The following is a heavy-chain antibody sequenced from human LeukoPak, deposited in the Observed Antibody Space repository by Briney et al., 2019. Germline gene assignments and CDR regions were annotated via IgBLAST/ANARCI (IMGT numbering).Heavy chain of an antibody. Sequence: GASVKVSCKASGYTFTGYYMHWVRQAPGQGLEWMGRINPNSGGTNYAQKFQGRVTMTRDTSISTAYMELSRLRSDDTAVYYCARVKVRITMVPGVTDYYYYMDVWGKGTTVTVSS. CDR2: INPNSGGT. D-gene: IGHD3-10*01. CDR3: ARVKVRITMVPGVTDYYYYMDV. CDR1: GYTFTGYY. J-gene: IGHJ6*03. V-gene: IGHV1-2*06.